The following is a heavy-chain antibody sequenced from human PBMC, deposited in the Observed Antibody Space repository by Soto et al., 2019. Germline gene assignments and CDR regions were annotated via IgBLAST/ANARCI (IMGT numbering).Heavy chain of an antibody. D-gene: IGHD3-16*02. V-gene: IGHV4-34*01. CDR2: INHSGST. CDR3: AGAGGLSYLKNWFDP. Sequence: PSETLSLTCAVYGGSFSGYYWSWIRQPPGKGLEWIGEINHSGSTNYNPSLKSRVTISVDTSKNQFSLKLSSVTAADTAVYYCAGAGGLSYLKNWFDPWGQGTLVPVSS. CDR1: GGSFSGYY. J-gene: IGHJ5*02.